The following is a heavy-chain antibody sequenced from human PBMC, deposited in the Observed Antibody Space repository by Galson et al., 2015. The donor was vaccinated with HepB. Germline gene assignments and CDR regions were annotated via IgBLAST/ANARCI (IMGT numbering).Heavy chain of an antibody. CDR3: TREARIAVAVLDY. J-gene: IGHJ4*02. CDR1: GFTFSRHG. V-gene: IGHV3-33*01. Sequence: SLRLSCAASGFTFSRHGMHWVRQAPGKGLEWVALTWHDGTNKYYADSVKGRFTISRDNSKNTLYLQMNSLRAEDTAVYYCTREARIAVAVLDYWGQGTLVTVSS. D-gene: IGHD6-19*01. CDR2: TWHDGTNK.